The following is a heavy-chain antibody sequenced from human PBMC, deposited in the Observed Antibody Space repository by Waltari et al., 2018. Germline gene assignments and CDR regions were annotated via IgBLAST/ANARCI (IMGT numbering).Heavy chain of an antibody. CDR2: ISHSSTFI. J-gene: IGHJ4*02. V-gene: IGHV3-21*01. CDR1: GFTFSTYG. D-gene: IGHD2-2*01. CDR3: ARGEVAAAIWTASGY. Sequence: EVQLVESGGGLVKPWGALRLSCEASGFTFSTYGLNWVRRAPGKGVEVVLLISHSSTFIYYADSVNGRFTISRDNAKNSLYLHMNSLRAEDTALYYCARGEVAAAIWTASGYWGQGTLVTVSS.